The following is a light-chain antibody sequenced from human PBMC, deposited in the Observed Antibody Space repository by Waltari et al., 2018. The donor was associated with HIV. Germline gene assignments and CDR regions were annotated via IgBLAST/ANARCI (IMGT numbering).Light chain of an antibody. CDR2: DVI. Sequence: QSELPQPASVSGSPGQSIPTSCTGPRSHIGGYNYASLYQQHTGKAPNIRIYDVINRPSGFSNRFSCSKSGNTASLTISGLQAGDVADYYCSSYTTGSKLIFGGGTKLTVL. J-gene: IGLJ2*01. CDR1: RSHIGGYNY. CDR3: SSYTTGSKLI. V-gene: IGLV2-14*03.